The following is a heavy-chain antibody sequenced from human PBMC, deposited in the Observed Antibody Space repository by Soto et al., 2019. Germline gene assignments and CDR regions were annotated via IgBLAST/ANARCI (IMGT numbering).Heavy chain of an antibody. CDR3: ARLVIDSSPYYYYYGMDV. CDR2: IYPGDSDT. J-gene: IGHJ6*02. D-gene: IGHD6-6*01. V-gene: IGHV5-51*01. CDR1: GYSFTSYW. Sequence: PGESLKISCKGSGYSFTSYWIGWVRQMPGKGLEWMGIIYPGDSDTRYSPSFQGQVTISADKSISTAYLQWSSLKASDTAMYYCARLVIDSSPYYYYYGMDVWGQGTTVTV.